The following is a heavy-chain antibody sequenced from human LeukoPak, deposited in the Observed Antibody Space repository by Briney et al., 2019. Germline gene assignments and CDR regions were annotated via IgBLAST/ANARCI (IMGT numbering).Heavy chain of an antibody. Sequence: ASVKVSCKASGYTFTSYDINWVRQATGQGLEWMGWMNPNSGNTGYAQKFQGRVTMTRNTSISTAYMELSSLRSEDTAVYYCARGPTTVRGRPNYYYMDVWGKGTTVTISS. D-gene: IGHD3-10*01. V-gene: IGHV1-8*01. J-gene: IGHJ6*03. CDR1: GYTFTSYD. CDR3: ARGPTTVRGRPNYYYMDV. CDR2: MNPNSGNT.